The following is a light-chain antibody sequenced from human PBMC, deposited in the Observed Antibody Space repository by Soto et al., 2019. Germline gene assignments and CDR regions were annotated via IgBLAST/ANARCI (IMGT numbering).Light chain of an antibody. CDR3: QQRSNWLT. V-gene: IGKV3-11*01. J-gene: IGKJ4*01. CDR1: QSVSSNY. Sequence: IVLTQSPATLSLSPGERATLSCRASQSVSSNYLAWYQQKPGQAPRLLIYDASNRATGIPARFSGSGSGTDFTLTISSLEPEDFAVYYCQQRSNWLTFGGGTKVDIK. CDR2: DAS.